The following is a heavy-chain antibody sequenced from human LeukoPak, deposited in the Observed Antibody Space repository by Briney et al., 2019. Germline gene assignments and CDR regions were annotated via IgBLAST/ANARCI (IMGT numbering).Heavy chain of an antibody. Sequence: SGPTLVNPTQTLTLTCTFSGFSLSTSGMCVSWICQPPGKALEWLALIDWDDDKYYSTSLKTRLTISKDTSKNQVVLTMTNMDPVDTATYYCAQGGDYYDSSGYLRFDYWGQGTLVTVSS. V-gene: IGHV2-70*01. CDR2: IDWDDDK. D-gene: IGHD3-22*01. CDR3: AQGGDYYDSSGYLRFDY. CDR1: GFSLSTSGMC. J-gene: IGHJ4*02.